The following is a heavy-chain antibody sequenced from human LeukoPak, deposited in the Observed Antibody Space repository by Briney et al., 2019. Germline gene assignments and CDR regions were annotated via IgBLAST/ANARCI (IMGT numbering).Heavy chain of an antibody. CDR2: INPNSGGT. J-gene: IGHJ6*03. CDR1: GYTFKDCY. CDR3: ARDGTWGSGHFHYYMDV. Sequence: GASVKVSCKASGYTFKDCYLHWVRQAPGQGLEWMGWINPNSGGTNSAQNFQGRVTMTRDRSISTVYMELTRLTSDDTAVYYCARDGTWGSGHFHYYMDVWGTGTTVTVS. V-gene: IGHV1-2*02. D-gene: IGHD3-16*01.